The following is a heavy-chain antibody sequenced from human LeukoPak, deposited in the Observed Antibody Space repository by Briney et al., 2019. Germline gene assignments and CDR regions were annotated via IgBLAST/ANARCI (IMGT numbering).Heavy chain of an antibody. CDR2: IYSSGST. Sequence: SETLSLTCTVSGGSISSYYWSWIRQPAGKGMEWIGRIYSSGSTNYNPSLKSRVTISVDKSKNQFSLKLSSVTAADTAVYYCAKDRGRIAAAGTFDYWGQGTLVTVSS. CDR3: AKDRGRIAAAGTFDY. D-gene: IGHD6-13*01. V-gene: IGHV4-4*07. J-gene: IGHJ4*02. CDR1: GGSISSYY.